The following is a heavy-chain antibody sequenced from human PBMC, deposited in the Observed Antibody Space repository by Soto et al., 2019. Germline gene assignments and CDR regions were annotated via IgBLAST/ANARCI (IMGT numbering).Heavy chain of an antibody. CDR1: GFTFSSYW. CDR2: INSDGSST. J-gene: IGHJ6*02. Sequence: GGSLRLSCAASGFTFSSYWMHWVRQAPGKGLVWVSRINSDGSSTNYADSVKGRFTISRDNAKNTLYLQMNSLRAEDTAVYYCARRRNYYYDMDVWGQGTTVTVS. V-gene: IGHV3-74*01. CDR3: ARRRNYYYDMDV.